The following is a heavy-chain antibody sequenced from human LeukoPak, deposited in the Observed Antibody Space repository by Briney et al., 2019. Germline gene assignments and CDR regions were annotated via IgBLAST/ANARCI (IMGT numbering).Heavy chain of an antibody. J-gene: IGHJ4*02. D-gene: IGHD1-14*01. Sequence: GGSLRLSCAASGFTFSDYYMSWLRQAPGKGLEWVSYISSSGSTIYYADSVKGRFTISRDNAKNSLYLQMNSLRAEDTAVYYCAKDIRSSIRQVDYWGQGTLVTVSS. CDR1: GFTFSDYY. CDR2: ISSSGSTI. V-gene: IGHV3-11*01. CDR3: AKDIRSSIRQVDY.